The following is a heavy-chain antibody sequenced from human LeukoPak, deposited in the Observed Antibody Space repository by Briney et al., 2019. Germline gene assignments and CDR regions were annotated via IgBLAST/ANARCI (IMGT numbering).Heavy chain of an antibody. CDR3: ARGWDSSGYYPSVAWFDP. V-gene: IGHV4-34*01. D-gene: IGHD3-22*01. CDR1: GGSFSGYY. Sequence: PSETLSLTCAVYGGSFSGYYWSWIRQPPGKGLEWIGEINHSGSTNYNPSLKSRVTISVDTSKNQFSLKLSSVTAADTAVYYCARGWDSSGYYPSVAWFDPWGQGTLVTVSS. CDR2: INHSGST. J-gene: IGHJ5*02.